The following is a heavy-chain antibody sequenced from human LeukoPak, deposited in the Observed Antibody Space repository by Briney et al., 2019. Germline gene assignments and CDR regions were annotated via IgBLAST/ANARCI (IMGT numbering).Heavy chain of an antibody. J-gene: IGHJ3*02. CDR2: IYYSGST. CDR1: GGSISSYY. D-gene: IGHD3-3*01. CDR3: ASYVVYYDFWSGSPNDAFDI. V-gene: IGHV4-59*08. Sequence: PSQTLSLTCTVSGGSISSYYWSWIRQPPGKGLEWVGCIYYSGSTNYNPYLKSRVTISVDTSKNQFSLKLSSVTAADTAVYYCASYVVYYDFWSGSPNDAFDIWGQGTMVTVSS.